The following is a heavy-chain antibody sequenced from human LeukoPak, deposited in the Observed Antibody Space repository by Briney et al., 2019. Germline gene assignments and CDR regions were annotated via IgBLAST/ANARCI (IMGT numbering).Heavy chain of an antibody. V-gene: IGHV4-38-2*02. J-gene: IGHJ4*02. CDR1: GYSISSGYY. Sequence: SETLSLTCTVSGYSISSGYYWGWIRQPPGKGLEWIGSIYHSGSTYYNPSLKSRVTISVDTSKNQFSLKLSSVTAADTAVYYCARWLEPFDYWGQGTLVTVPS. CDR2: IYHSGST. CDR3: ARWLEPFDY. D-gene: IGHD1-1*01.